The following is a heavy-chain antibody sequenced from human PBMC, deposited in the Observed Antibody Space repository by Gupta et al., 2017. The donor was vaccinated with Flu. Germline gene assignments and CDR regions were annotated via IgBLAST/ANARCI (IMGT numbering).Heavy chain of an antibody. J-gene: IGHJ4*02. V-gene: IGHV3-49*02. D-gene: IGHD4-17*01. CDR3: SRVGKFGDYVDFDY. Sequence: APGKGLEWVRFIRSRPYGGTTEYAASVKGRFTISRDDRNSIAYLQMNSLKTEDTGVYYCSRVGKFGDYVDFDYWGQGTLVTVSS. CDR2: IRSRPYGGTT.